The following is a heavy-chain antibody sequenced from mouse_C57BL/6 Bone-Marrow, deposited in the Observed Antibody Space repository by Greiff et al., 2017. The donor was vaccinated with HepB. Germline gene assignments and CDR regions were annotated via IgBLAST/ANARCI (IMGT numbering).Heavy chain of an antibody. CDR3: ARSPLYDSYYFDY. D-gene: IGHD2-4*01. Sequence: QVQLQQPGAELVKPGASVKMSCKASGYTFTSYWITWVKQRPGQGLEWIGDIYPGSGSTNYNEKFKSKATLTVNTSSSTAYMQLSSLTSEDSAVYYCARSPLYDSYYFDYWGQGTTLTVSS. CDR2: IYPGSGST. CDR1: GYTFTSYW. V-gene: IGHV1-55*01. J-gene: IGHJ2*01.